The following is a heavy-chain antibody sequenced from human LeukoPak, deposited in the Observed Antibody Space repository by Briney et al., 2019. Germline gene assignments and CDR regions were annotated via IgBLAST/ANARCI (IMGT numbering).Heavy chain of an antibody. Sequence: QPGGALRLSGAASGFTFSNYWMHWVRQAPGKGLVWVSRINSDGNSRNYADSVKGRFTISRDNAKNTLYLQMNSLRAKDTAVYYCASASSHRIAAGGDYWGQGTLVTVSS. J-gene: IGHJ4*02. D-gene: IGHD6-13*01. CDR1: GFTFSNYW. V-gene: IGHV3-74*01. CDR2: INSDGNSR. CDR3: ASASSHRIAAGGDY.